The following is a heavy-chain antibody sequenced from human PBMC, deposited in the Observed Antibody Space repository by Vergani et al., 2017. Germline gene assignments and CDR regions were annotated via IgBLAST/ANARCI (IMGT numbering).Heavy chain of an antibody. CDR1: GGSISSGGYY. V-gene: IGHV4-31*03. CDR2: IYYSGST. D-gene: IGHD6-13*01. CDR3: VGVGIAAAGTHPFDY. Sequence: QVQLQESGPGLVKPSQTLSLTCTVSGGSISSGGYYWSWIRQHPGKGLEWIGYIYYSGSTNYNPSLKSRVTISVDTSKNQFSLKLSSVTAADTAVYYCVGVGIAAAGTHPFDYWGQGTLVTVSS. J-gene: IGHJ4*02.